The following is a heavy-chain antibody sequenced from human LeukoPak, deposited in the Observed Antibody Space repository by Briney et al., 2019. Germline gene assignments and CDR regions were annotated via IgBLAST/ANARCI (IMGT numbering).Heavy chain of an antibody. J-gene: IGHJ5*02. CDR2: IYYSGST. CDR1: GGSISSYY. D-gene: IGHD1-26*01. CDR3: ASYSGTYYRWFVP. Sequence: SETLSLTCTVSGGSISSYYWGWIRQPPGKALEWIGSIYYSGSTYYNPSLKSRVTISVDTSKNQFSLKLSSVTAADTAVYYCASYSGTYYRWFVPWGQGTLVTVSS. V-gene: IGHV4-39*01.